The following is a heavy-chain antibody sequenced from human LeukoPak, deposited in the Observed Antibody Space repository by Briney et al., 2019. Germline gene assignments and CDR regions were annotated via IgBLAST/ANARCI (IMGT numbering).Heavy chain of an antibody. V-gene: IGHV3-7*01. CDR2: LNQDGSEK. CDR1: GFAFSNYW. Sequence: PGGSLRLSCAASGFAFSNYWMTWVRQAPGKGLQWVANLNQDGSEKYYVDSLKGRFTISRDNAINSLYLQMNSLRAEDTAVYYCASRIWVGTTFHYYYYMDVWGKGTTVTVSS. J-gene: IGHJ6*03. D-gene: IGHD1-14*01. CDR3: ASRIWVGTTFHYYYYMDV.